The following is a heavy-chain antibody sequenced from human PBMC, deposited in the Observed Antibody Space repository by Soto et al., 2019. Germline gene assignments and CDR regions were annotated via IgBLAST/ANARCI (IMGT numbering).Heavy chain of an antibody. CDR3: VRDRNNCSGGSCYLEYFQH. CDR2: IYYSGST. V-gene: IGHV4-30-4*08. Sequence: SETLSLTCTVSGGSISSGDYYWGWLRQPPGKGLEWIGYIYYSGSTYYNPSLERRVTISVDTSKNQLSLKLSSVTAADTAVYYCVRDRNNCSGGSCYLEYFQHWGQGTLVTVSS. D-gene: IGHD2-15*01. J-gene: IGHJ1*01. CDR1: GGSISSGDYY.